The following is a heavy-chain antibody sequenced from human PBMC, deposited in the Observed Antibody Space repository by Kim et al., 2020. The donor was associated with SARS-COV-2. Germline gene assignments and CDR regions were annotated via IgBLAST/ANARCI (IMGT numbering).Heavy chain of an antibody. V-gene: IGHV4-38-2*02. D-gene: IGHD6-13*01. J-gene: IGHJ3*02. CDR3: ARYHSRQLVNPPAFDI. Sequence: SETLSLTCTVSGYSISSGYYWGWIRQPPGKGLEWIGSIYHSGSTYYNPSLKSRVTISVDTSKNQFSLKLSSVTAADTAVYYCARYHSRQLVNPPAFDIWG. CDR2: IYHSGST. CDR1: GYSISSGYY.